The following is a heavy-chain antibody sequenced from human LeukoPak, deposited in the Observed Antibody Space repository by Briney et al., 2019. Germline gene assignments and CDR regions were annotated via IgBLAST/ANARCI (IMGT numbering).Heavy chain of an antibody. CDR2: IYYSGST. CDR3: ARGNFPFDY. Sequence: SQTLSLTRTVAGGSISSGDYYWSWIRQPPGKGLEWIGYIYYSGSTYYNPSLKSRVTISVDTSKSQFSLKLSSMTAADTAVYYCARGNFPFDYWGQGTLVTVSS. D-gene: IGHD1-7*01. V-gene: IGHV4-30-4*01. J-gene: IGHJ4*02. CDR1: GGSISSGDYY.